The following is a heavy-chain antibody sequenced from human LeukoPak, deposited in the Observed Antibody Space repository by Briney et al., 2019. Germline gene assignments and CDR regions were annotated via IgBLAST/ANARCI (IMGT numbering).Heavy chain of an antibody. Sequence: ASVKVSCKASGYTFTGYYMHWVRQAPGQGLEWMGWINPNSGGTNYAQKFQGRVTMTRDTSISTAYMELSRLRSDDTAVYYCAGVWGYAANLNYWGQGTLVTVSS. CDR3: AGVWGYAANLNY. J-gene: IGHJ4*02. CDR1: GYTFTGYY. V-gene: IGHV1-2*02. D-gene: IGHD3-16*01. CDR2: INPNSGGT.